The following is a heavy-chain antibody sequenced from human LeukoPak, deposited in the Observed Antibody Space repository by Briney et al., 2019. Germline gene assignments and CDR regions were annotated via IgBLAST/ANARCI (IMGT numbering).Heavy chain of an antibody. V-gene: IGHV1-45*02. CDR2: ITPFNGNT. CDR3: ARHRRIAAAASNWFDP. D-gene: IGHD6-13*01. CDR1: GYTFTYRY. J-gene: IGHJ5*02. Sequence: SVKVSCKASGYTFTYRYLHWVRQAPGQALEWMGWITPFNGNTNYAQKFQDRVTITRDRSMSTAYMELSSLRSEDTAVYYCARHRRIAAAASNWFDPWGQGTLVTVSS.